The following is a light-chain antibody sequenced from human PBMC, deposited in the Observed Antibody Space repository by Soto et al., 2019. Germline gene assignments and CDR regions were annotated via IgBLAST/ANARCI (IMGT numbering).Light chain of an antibody. CDR1: EIINTW. Sequence: DIQMTQSPSILSASVGDRVTVTCRASEIINTWVAWYQQKPGKAHYLLIYKASTLEDGVPSRFSGTGSGTEFTLTISSVQPDDFAAYYCQQYHSYPWTFGQGTKVDLK. J-gene: IGKJ1*01. V-gene: IGKV1-5*03. CDR2: KAS. CDR3: QQYHSYPWT.